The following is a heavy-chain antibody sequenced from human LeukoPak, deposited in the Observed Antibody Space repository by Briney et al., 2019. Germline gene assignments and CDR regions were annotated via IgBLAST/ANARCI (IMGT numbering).Heavy chain of an antibody. CDR2: INHSGST. Sequence: SETLSLTCAVYGGSFSGYYWSWIRQPPGKGLEWIGEINHSGSTNYNPSLKSRVTISVDTSKNQFSLKLSSVTAADSAVYYSARVVYYYGMDVWGQGTTVTVSS. CDR1: GGSFSGYY. CDR3: ARVVYYYGMDV. V-gene: IGHV4-34*01. J-gene: IGHJ6*02.